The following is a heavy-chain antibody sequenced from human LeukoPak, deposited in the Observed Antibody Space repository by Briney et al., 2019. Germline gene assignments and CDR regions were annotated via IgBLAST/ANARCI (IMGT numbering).Heavy chain of an antibody. D-gene: IGHD3-22*01. V-gene: IGHV3-23*01. J-gene: IGHJ4*02. CDR3: AKGHYDSRGYHTYQFDY. Sequence: PGGSLRLSCAASGFTFSSYAMSWVSQAPGRGREWVSAISGSGGSTYYADSGKGRFTISRDNSTNTLYLQMNSLRAEDTAVYYCAKGHYDSRGYHTYQFDYWGQGSLVTVSS. CDR2: ISGSGGST. CDR1: GFTFSSYA.